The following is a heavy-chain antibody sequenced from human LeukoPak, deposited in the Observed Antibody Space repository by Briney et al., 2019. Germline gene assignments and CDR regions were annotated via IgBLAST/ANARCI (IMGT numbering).Heavy chain of an antibody. V-gene: IGHV3-15*01. D-gene: IGHD1-26*01. CDR3: TTLGANGP. CDR1: GFTFTSAW. J-gene: IGHJ5*02. Sequence: GGSLRLSCAASGFTFTSAWMSWVRQAPGKGLEWLGRVKSKSDGGTTDYAAPVKGRFTISRGDSKSTVYLQMDSLKTEDTALYYCTTLGANGPWGQGTLVTVSS. CDR2: VKSKSDGGTT.